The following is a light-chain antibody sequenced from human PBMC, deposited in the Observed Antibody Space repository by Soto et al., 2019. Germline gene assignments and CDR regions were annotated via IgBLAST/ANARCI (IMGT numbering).Light chain of an antibody. CDR3: QQLSSSPLT. CDR1: QSINNY. Sequence: DIQMTQSPSSLSASEGDRVTITCRASQSINNYLSWYQQKPGKAPNLLIFGASTLQSGVPSRFSGSGSGTDFTLTISSLQSEDFATYYCQQLSSSPLTFGGGTKVDIK. J-gene: IGKJ4*01. V-gene: IGKV1-39*01. CDR2: GAS.